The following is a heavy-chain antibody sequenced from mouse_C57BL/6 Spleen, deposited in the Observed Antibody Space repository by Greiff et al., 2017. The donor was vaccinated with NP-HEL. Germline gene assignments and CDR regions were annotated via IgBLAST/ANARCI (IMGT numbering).Heavy chain of an antibody. Sequence: QVQLQQPGAELVMPGASVKLSCKASGYTFTSYWMHWVKQRPGQGLEWIGEIDPSDSYNNYNQKFKGKSTLTVDKSSSTAYMQLSSLTSEDSAVYYCARRYFDYWGQGTTLTVSS. CDR2: IDPSDSYN. V-gene: IGHV1-69*01. CDR1: GYTFTSYW. J-gene: IGHJ2*01. CDR3: ARRYFDY.